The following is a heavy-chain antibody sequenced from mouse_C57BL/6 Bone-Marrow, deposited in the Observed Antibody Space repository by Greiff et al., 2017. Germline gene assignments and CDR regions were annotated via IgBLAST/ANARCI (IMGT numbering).Heavy chain of an antibody. J-gene: IGHJ4*01. CDR1: GFTFSSYA. D-gene: IGHD1-1*01. V-gene: IGHV5-4*01. CDR3: ARDYYYGSSYEEDAMDY. CDR2: ISDGGSYT. Sequence: EVQLVESGGGLVKPGGSLKLSCAASGFTFSSYAMSWVRQTPEKRLEWVATISDGGSYTYYPDNVKGRFTISRDNAKNNLYLQMSHLKSEDTAMYYFARDYYYGSSYEEDAMDYWGQGTSVTVSS.